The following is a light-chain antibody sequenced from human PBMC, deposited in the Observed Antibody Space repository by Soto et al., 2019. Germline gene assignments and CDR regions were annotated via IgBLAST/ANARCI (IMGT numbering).Light chain of an antibody. CDR1: QSINSRY. J-gene: IGKJ3*01. Sequence: EIVLTQSPGTLSLSPGERATLSCRASQSINSRYLAWYQQKPGQAPRLLIYGASSRATGIPDRFSGSGSGTDFTLTISRLEPEDFAVYYCQQFGSSPGFTFGPWTKGDIK. V-gene: IGKV3-20*01. CDR2: GAS. CDR3: QQFGSSPGFT.